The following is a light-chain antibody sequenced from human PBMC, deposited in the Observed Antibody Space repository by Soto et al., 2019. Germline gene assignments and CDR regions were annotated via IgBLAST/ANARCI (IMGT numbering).Light chain of an antibody. V-gene: IGKV1-39*01. CDR3: QQSYRLPLT. Sequence: DIQMTQSPSSVSAFVGDSVTITCHASQRISAFLNWYHQKPGKAPKLLIYSASYLQSGVPSNFSGSGSGTDFTLSIVTLQHEDSGTYFCQQSYRLPLTFGGGTKVDIK. J-gene: IGKJ4*01. CDR1: QRISAF. CDR2: SAS.